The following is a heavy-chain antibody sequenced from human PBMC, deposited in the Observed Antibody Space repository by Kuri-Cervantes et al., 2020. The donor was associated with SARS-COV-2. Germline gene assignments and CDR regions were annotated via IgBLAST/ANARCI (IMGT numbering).Heavy chain of an antibody. V-gene: IGHV4-39*07. Sequence: GSLRLSCTVSGGSISSSSYYWGWIRQPPGKGLEWIGSIYYSGSTYYNPSLKSRVTISVDTSKNQFSLKLSSVTAADTAVYYCARPRTGSPRGGPVEDWGQGTLVTVSS. CDR2: IYYSGST. CDR1: GGSISSSSYY. J-gene: IGHJ4*02. D-gene: IGHD3/OR15-3a*01. CDR3: ARPRTGSPRGGPVED.